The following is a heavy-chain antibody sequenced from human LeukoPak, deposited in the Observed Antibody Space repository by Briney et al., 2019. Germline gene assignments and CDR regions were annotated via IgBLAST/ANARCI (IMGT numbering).Heavy chain of an antibody. CDR1: GGSIGSYY. Sequence: SETLSLTCTVSGGSIGSYYWSWIRQPPGKGLEWIGFIYYSGSTNYNPSLKSRVIISLDTSKNQFSLKLSSVTAADTAVYYCASKQIVGASNTWGQGTLVTVSS. D-gene: IGHD1-26*01. J-gene: IGHJ5*02. CDR3: ASKQIVGASNT. V-gene: IGHV4-59*01. CDR2: IYYSGST.